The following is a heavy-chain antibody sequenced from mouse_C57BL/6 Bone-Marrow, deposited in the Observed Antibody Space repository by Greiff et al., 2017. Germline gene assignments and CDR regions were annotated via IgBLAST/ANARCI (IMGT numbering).Heavy chain of an antibody. CDR3: ARDYYGSSWYFDY. D-gene: IGHD1-1*01. V-gene: IGHV1-26*01. Sequence: VQLKQSGPELVKPGASVKISCKASGYTFTDYYMNWVKQSHGKSLEWIGDLNPNNGGTSYNQKLKGKATLTVDKSSSTAYMELRSLTSEDSAVYYCARDYYGSSWYFDYWGQGTILTVSS. CDR1: GYTFTDYY. CDR2: LNPNNGGT. J-gene: IGHJ2*01.